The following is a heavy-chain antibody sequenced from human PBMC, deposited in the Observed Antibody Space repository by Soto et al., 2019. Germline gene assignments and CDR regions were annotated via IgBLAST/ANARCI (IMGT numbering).Heavy chain of an antibody. J-gene: IGHJ5*02. CDR1: GGSISSGGYY. V-gene: IGHV4-31*03. Sequence: PSETLSLTCTVSGGSISSGGYYWSWIRQHPGKGLEWIGYIYYSGSTYYNPSPKSRVTISVDTSKNQFSLKLSSVTAADTAVYYCARSITMVRGVITNWFDPWGQGTLVTVSS. CDR3: ARSITMVRGVITNWFDP. CDR2: IYYSGST. D-gene: IGHD3-10*01.